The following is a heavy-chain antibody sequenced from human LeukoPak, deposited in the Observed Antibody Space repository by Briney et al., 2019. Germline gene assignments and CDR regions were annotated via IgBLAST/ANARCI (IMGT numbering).Heavy chain of an antibody. Sequence: PGGSLRLSCAASGLTVSSNYMSWVRQAPGKGLEWVSFFYRGDSTYYAESVRGRFTISRDNSKNTLYLLMNSLIPEDTAVYYCAREVVSIPSYFDSWGQGTLVTVSS. CDR3: AREVVSIPSYFDS. J-gene: IGHJ4*02. CDR2: FYRGDST. CDR1: GLTVSSNY. D-gene: IGHD2-21*01. V-gene: IGHV3-53*01.